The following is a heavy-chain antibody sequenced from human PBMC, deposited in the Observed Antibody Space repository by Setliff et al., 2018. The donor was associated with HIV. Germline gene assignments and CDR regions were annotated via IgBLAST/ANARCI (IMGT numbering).Heavy chain of an antibody. Sequence: PSETLSLTCAVYGGSVSGHHWGWFRQPPGKGLEWIGEITPTGDTNYIPSLKSRVAMSLDTSKNQFSLKLRSVTAADTAVYYCSNWNTTVDADSWGQGTLVTVSS. D-gene: IGHD1-1*01. CDR1: GGSVSGHH. CDR3: SNWNTTVDADS. J-gene: IGHJ4*02. CDR2: ITPTGDT. V-gene: IGHV4-34*01.